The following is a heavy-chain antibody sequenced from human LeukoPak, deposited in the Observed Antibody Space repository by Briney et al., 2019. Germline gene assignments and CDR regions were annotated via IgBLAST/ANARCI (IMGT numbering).Heavy chain of an antibody. J-gene: IGHJ5*01. CDR1: GFTFSSYW. Sequence: GGSLRLSCAASGFTFSSYWMHWVRQASGKGLVWVSRIKTDGSTTNYAGSVKGRFTISRDNAKNTLYLQMNSLRAEDTAVYYCALAGYQTDWFDSWGQGTLVTVSS. V-gene: IGHV3-74*01. D-gene: IGHD2-15*01. CDR3: ALAGYQTDWFDS. CDR2: IKTDGSTT.